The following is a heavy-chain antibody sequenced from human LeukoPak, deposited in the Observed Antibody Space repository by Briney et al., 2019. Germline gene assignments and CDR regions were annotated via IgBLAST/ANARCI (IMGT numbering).Heavy chain of an antibody. CDR1: GYTFTSYG. Sequence: ASVKVSCKASGYTFTSYGISWVRQAPGQGLEWMGWISAYNGNTNYAQKLQGRVTMTTDTSTSTAYMELRSLRSDDTAVYYCARVASIAVAGTFFDYWGQGTLVTVSS. J-gene: IGHJ4*02. CDR3: ARVASIAVAGTFFDY. V-gene: IGHV1-18*01. D-gene: IGHD6-19*01. CDR2: ISAYNGNT.